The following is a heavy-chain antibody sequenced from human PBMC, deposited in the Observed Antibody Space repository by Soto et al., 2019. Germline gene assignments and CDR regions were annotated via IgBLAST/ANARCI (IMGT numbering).Heavy chain of an antibody. J-gene: IGHJ2*01. CDR2: IIPIFGTA. D-gene: IGHD5-12*01. Sequence: QVQLVQSGAEVKKPGSSVTVSCKASGGTFSSYTISWVRQAPGQGLEWMGGIIPIFGTANYAQTFQGRVTITADETTSTAYMELSSLRSEETAVYYCARGNHRWLQLWYFDLWGRGTLVTVSS. CDR3: ARGNHRWLQLWYFDL. V-gene: IGHV1-69*12. CDR1: GGTFSSYT.